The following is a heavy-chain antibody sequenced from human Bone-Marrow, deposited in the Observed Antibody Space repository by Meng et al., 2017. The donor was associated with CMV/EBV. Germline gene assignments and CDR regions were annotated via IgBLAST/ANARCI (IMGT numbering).Heavy chain of an antibody. D-gene: IGHD3-9*01. J-gene: IGHJ3*02. CDR2: ISYDGSNK. Sequence: GESLKISCAASGFTFSSYAMHWVRQAPGKGLEWVAVISYDGSNKYYADSVKGRFTISRDNSKNTKYLQMNSLRAEDTAVYYCARAGYYDILTGYYREGAFDIWSQGTMVTVSS. CDR1: GFTFSSYA. CDR3: ARAGYYDILTGYYREGAFDI. V-gene: IGHV3-30-3*01.